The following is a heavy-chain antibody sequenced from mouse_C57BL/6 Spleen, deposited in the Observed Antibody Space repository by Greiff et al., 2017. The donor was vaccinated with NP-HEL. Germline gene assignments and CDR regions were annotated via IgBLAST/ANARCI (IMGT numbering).Heavy chain of an antibody. D-gene: IGHD2-3*01. J-gene: IGHJ4*01. CDR2: IDPNRGGT. CDR1: GYTFTSYW. CDR3: ARWRGYYRLDY. Sequence: QVQLKESGAELVKPGASVKLSCKASGYTFTSYWMHWVKQRPGRGLEWIGRIDPNRGGTKYNEKVKSKATLTVDKPSSTAYMQLSSLTSEDSAVYYCARWRGYYRLDYWGQGTSVTVSS. V-gene: IGHV1-72*01.